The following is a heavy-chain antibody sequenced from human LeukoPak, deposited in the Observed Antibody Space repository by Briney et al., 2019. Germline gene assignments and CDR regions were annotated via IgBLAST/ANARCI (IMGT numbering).Heavy chain of an antibody. D-gene: IGHD1-1*01. CDR1: GGSISSYY. CDR3: ARDLRPHGTDWFDP. V-gene: IGHV4-59*01. Sequence: SETLSLTCTVSGGSISSYYWSWIRQPPGKGLEWIGYIYYSGSTNYNPSLKSRVTISVDTSKNQFSLKLSSVTAADTAVYYCARDLRPHGTDWFDPWGQGTLVTVSS. CDR2: IYYSGST. J-gene: IGHJ5*02.